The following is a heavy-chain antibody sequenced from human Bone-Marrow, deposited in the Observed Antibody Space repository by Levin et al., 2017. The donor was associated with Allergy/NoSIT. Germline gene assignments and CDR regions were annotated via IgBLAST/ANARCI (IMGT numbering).Heavy chain of an antibody. CDR2: ISGSGSRT. V-gene: IGHV3-23*01. Sequence: AGGSLRLSCAASGFTFSSYAMSWVRQAPGKGLEWVSGISGSGSRTYYADSVKGRFTISRDNSQNMLFLQMNSLRAEDAAVYYCAKDLALLWFGNLFTFDFWGQGSLVTVSS. CDR1: GFTFSSYA. J-gene: IGHJ4*02. D-gene: IGHD3-10*01. CDR3: AKDLALLWFGNLFTFDF.